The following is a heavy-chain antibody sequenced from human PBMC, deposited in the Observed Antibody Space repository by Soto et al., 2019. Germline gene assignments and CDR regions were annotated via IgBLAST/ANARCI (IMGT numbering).Heavy chain of an antibody. D-gene: IGHD2-2*01. Sequence: QVQLVQSGAEVKKPGASVKVSCKASGYTFTSYDINWVRQATGQGLEWMGWMNPNSGNTGYAQKFQGRVTMTRNTSISTAYMELSSLRSEDTAVYYCARVMGYCSSTSCYHPRREEIASGYYYYMDVWGKGTTVTVSS. CDR2: MNPNSGNT. J-gene: IGHJ6*03. V-gene: IGHV1-8*01. CDR3: ARVMGYCSSTSCYHPRREEIASGYYYYMDV. CDR1: GYTFTSYD.